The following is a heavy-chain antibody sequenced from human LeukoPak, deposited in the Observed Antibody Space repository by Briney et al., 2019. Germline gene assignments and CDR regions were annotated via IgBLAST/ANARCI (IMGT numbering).Heavy chain of an antibody. CDR2: IYNTWTT. D-gene: IGHD1-26*01. V-gene: IGHV4-4*09. CDR1: GGSISSDY. CDR3: ARSGTWPNWFDP. J-gene: IGHJ5*02. Sequence: SETLSLTCTVSGGSISSDYWSWIRQPPGKRLEWIGYIYNTWTTNYNPSLKSRVTISLDMSKNQFSLKLTSVTAADTAVYYCARSGTWPNWFDPWGQGTLVTVSS.